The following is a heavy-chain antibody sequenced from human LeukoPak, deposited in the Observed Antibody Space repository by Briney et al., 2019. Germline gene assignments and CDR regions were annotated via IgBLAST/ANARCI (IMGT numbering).Heavy chain of an antibody. CDR1: GFTVSNNC. J-gene: IGHJ4*02. CDR3: ARGLRGYKYGSDY. CDR2: IYSGGST. V-gene: IGHV3-53*01. Sequence: PGGSLRLSCAASGFTVSNNCMSWVRQAPGKGLEWVSLIYSGGSTYYADSVKGRFTISRDNSMNTLYLQMNSLRAEDTAMYYCARGLRGYKYGSDYWGQGTLVTVSS. D-gene: IGHD5-18*01.